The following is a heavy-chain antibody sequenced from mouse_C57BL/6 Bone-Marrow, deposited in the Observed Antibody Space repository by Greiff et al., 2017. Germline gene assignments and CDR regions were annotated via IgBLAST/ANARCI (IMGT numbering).Heavy chain of an antibody. CDR1: GFTFSDYG. CDR2: ISSGSSTI. CDR3: ARRSHYGSMDY. D-gene: IGHD1-1*01. J-gene: IGHJ4*01. V-gene: IGHV5-17*01. Sequence: EVQGVESGGGLVKPGGSLKLSCAASGFTFSDYGMHWVRQAPEKGLEWVAYISSGSSTIYYADTVKGRFTISRDNAKNTPCLQLTSLRSEDTAMYYCARRSHYGSMDYWGQGTSVTVSS.